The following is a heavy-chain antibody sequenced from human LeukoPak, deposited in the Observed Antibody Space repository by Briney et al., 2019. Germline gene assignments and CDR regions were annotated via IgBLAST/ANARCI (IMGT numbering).Heavy chain of an antibody. Sequence: GGPLRLSCAPSGFTFSSYAINWVRQAPGKGLEWVAGISSGDRTFHAESVKGRFTISRDKSKDTLYLQMNSLRAEDTAVYYCAKDATASPYFHWFDNWGQGTQVIVSS. CDR3: AKDATASPYFHWFDN. J-gene: IGHJ4*02. D-gene: IGHD3-9*01. V-gene: IGHV3-23*01. CDR1: GFTFSSYA. CDR2: ISSGDRT.